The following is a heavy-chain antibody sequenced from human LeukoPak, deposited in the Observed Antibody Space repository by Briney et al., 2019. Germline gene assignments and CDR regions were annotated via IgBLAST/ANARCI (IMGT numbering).Heavy chain of an antibody. CDR2: IVTNNGGT. Sequence: VASVTVSCKASGYTFTDYYMHWVRQAPGQGLEWMGWIVTNNGGTNYAQNFKGRVTMTRDTSVSTAYVEVSDLKSDDTAVYYCARGGPHHGFDIWAQGTMVTVSS. CDR1: GYTFTDYY. V-gene: IGHV1-2*02. CDR3: ARGGPHHGFDI. J-gene: IGHJ3*02.